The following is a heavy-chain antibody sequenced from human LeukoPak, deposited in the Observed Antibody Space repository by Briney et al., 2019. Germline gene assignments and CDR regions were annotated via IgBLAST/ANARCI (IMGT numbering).Heavy chain of an antibody. CDR3: ARGPPNWGYDY. CDR2: MSPNSGDT. V-gene: IGHV1-8*01. CDR1: GYTFTSYD. Sequence: ASVKVSCKASGYTFTSYDFNWVRQAAGQRPEWMGWMSPNSGDTGYAQKFQDRVTMTRNTSISTAYMELSSLRSDDTAVYYCARGPPNWGYDYWGPGTLVTVSS. J-gene: IGHJ4*02. D-gene: IGHD7-27*01.